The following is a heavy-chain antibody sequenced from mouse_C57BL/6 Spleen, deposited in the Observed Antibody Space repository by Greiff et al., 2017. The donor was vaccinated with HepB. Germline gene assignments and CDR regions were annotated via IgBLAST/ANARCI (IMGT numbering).Heavy chain of an antibody. Sequence: EVQLQQSGPELVKPGASVKISCKASGYTFTDYYMNWVKQSHGKSLEWIGDINPNNGGTSYNQKFKGKATLTVDKSSSTAYMELRSLTSEDSAVYYCARSWLLTFYYYAMDYWGQGTSVTVSS. CDR2: INPNNGGT. V-gene: IGHV1-26*01. CDR3: ARSWLLTFYYYAMDY. D-gene: IGHD2-3*01. J-gene: IGHJ4*01. CDR1: GYTFTDYY.